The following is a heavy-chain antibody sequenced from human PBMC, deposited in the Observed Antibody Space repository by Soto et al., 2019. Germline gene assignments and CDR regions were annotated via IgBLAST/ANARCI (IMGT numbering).Heavy chain of an antibody. V-gene: IGHV3-23*01. CDR3: AKARAQYYDFWSGYPVDY. Sequence: GGSLRLSCAAPGFTFSSYAMSWVRQAPGKGLEWVSAISGSGGSTYYADSVKGRFTISRDNSKNTLYLQMNSLRAEDTAVYYCAKARAQYYDFWSGYPVDYWGQGTLVTVSS. CDR2: ISGSGGST. D-gene: IGHD3-3*01. CDR1: GFTFSSYA. J-gene: IGHJ4*02.